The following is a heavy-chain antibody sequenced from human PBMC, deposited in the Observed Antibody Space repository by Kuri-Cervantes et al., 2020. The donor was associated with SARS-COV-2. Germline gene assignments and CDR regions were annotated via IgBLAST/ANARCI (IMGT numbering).Heavy chain of an antibody. CDR2: IKSKTDGGTT. D-gene: IGHD3-22*01. J-gene: IGHJ4*02. Sequence: GGSLRLSCAASGFTFSNAWMSWVRQAPGKGLEWVGRIKSKTDGGTTDYAAPVKGRFTISRDDSKNTLYLQMNSLKTEDTAVYYCARDYDSSGYYGGYFDYWGQGTLVTVSS. CDR1: GFTFSNAW. V-gene: IGHV3-15*01. CDR3: ARDYDSSGYYGGYFDY.